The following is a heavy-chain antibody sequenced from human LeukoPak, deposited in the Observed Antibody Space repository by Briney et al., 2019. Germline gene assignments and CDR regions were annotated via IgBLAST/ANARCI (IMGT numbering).Heavy chain of an antibody. V-gene: IGHV3-48*04. J-gene: IGHJ3*02. CDR2: ISSSSSTI. CDR3: ARAGYSYERGALDI. Sequence: GGSLRLSCAASGFTFSSYSMNWVRQAPGKGLEWVSYISSSSSTIYYADSVKGRFTISRDNAKNSLYLQMNSLRAEDTAVYYCARAGYSYERGALDIWGQGTMVTVSS. D-gene: IGHD5-18*01. CDR1: GFTFSSYS.